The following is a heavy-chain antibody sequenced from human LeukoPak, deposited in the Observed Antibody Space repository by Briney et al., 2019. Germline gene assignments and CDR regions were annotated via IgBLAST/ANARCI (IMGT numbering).Heavy chain of an antibody. D-gene: IGHD3-22*01. V-gene: IGHV3-7*01. CDR3: ARDFFGGGYYDSSGYYYDPYYYYYMDV. J-gene: IGHJ6*03. Sequence: PGGTLRLSCAASGFTFTNSGMSWVRQAPGKGLEWVGNIQPDGREQYPVDSVKGRFTISRDNAKNSLYLQMNSLRAEDTAVYYCARDFFGGGYYDSSGYYYDPYYYYYMDVWGKGTTVTVSS. CDR2: IQPDGREQ. CDR1: GFTFTNSG.